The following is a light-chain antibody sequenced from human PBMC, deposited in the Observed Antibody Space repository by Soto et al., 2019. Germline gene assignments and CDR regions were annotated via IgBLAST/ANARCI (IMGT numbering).Light chain of an antibody. Sequence: QSVLTQPPSASGTPGQRVTISCAGSSSNIGRNYVYWYQQLPGTAPKLLIYRNNQRPSGVPDRFSGSKSRTSASLAISGLRSEDDADYYCAAWDDSQRSVVFGGGTKLTVL. CDR1: SSNIGRNY. V-gene: IGLV1-47*01. CDR3: AAWDDSQRSVV. J-gene: IGLJ2*01. CDR2: RNN.